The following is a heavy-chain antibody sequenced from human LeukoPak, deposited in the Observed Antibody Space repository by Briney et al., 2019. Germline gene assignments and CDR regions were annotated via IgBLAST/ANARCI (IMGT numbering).Heavy chain of an antibody. J-gene: IGHJ4*02. V-gene: IGHV3-66*01. CDR1: GFTVSGNY. D-gene: IGHD6-13*01. CDR3: ARGRAAADLDY. CDR2: IYSGDST. Sequence: PGGSLRLSCAASGFTVSGNYMSWVRQAPGKGLEWVSIIYSGDSTYYADSVKGRFTISRDNSKNTLYLQMNSLRAEDTAVYYCARGRAAADLDYWGQGTLVTVSS.